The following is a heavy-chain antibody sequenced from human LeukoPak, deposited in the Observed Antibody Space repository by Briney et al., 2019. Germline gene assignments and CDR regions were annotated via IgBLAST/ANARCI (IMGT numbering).Heavy chain of an antibody. Sequence: GASVKVSCKASGGTFSSYAISWVRQAPGQGLEWMGWISAYNGNTNYAQKLQGRVTMTTDTSTSTAYMELRSLRSDDTAVYYCARGTAMAEIDYWGQGTLVTVSS. CDR3: ARGTAMAEIDY. CDR1: GGTFSSYA. D-gene: IGHD5-18*01. CDR2: ISAYNGNT. V-gene: IGHV1-18*01. J-gene: IGHJ4*02.